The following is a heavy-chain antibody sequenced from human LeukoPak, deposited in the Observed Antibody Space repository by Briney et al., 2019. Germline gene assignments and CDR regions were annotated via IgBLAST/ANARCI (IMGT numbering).Heavy chain of an antibody. Sequence: ETLSLTCTVSGGSISSYYWSWVRQAPGKGLEWVSAISGSGGSTYYADSVKGRFTISRDNSKNTLYLQMNSLRAEDTAVYYCAKDRLGELLRGGLYYFDYWGQGTLVTVSS. CDR3: AKDRLGELLRGGLYYFDY. V-gene: IGHV3-23*01. J-gene: IGHJ4*02. D-gene: IGHD3-16*01. CDR2: ISGSGGST. CDR1: GGSISSYY.